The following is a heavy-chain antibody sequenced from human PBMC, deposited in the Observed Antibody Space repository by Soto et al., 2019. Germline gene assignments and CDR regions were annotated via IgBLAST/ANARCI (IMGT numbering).Heavy chain of an antibody. D-gene: IGHD2-2*01. V-gene: IGHV1-69*13. CDR2: IIPIFGTA. CDR1: GGTFSSYA. J-gene: IGHJ6*02. Sequence: EASVKVSCKASGGTFSSYAISWVRQAPGQGLEWMGGIIPIFGTANYAQKFQGRVTITEDESTSTAYMELSSLRSEDTAVYYCARGSTSFQRYYYGMDVWGQGTTVTVSS. CDR3: ARGSTSFQRYYYGMDV.